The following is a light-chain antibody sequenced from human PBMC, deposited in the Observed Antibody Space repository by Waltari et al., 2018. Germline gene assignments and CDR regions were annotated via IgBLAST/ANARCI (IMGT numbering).Light chain of an antibody. Sequence: EIVLTQSPATLSLSPGERATPSCRASQSVSSYLVWYQQKPGQTPRLLIYGASNRATGIPARFSGSGTRTDFTLTISSLESEDFAVYYCHQRSNWPVTFGQGTRLEIK. J-gene: IGKJ5*01. CDR1: QSVSSY. CDR3: HQRSNWPVT. V-gene: IGKV3-11*01. CDR2: GAS.